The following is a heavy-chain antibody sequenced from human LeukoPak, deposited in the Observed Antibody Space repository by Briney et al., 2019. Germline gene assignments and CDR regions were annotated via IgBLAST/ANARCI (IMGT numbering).Heavy chain of an antibody. CDR2: INHSGST. CDR1: GGSFSGYY. D-gene: IGHD6-19*01. Sequence: SETLSLTCAVYGGSFSGYYWSWIRQPPGKGLEWIGEINHSGSTNYNPSLKSRVTISVDTSKNQFSLKLSSVTAADTAVYYCARDESIAVAGRAFDYWGQGTLVTVSS. V-gene: IGHV4-34*01. CDR3: ARDESIAVAGRAFDY. J-gene: IGHJ4*02.